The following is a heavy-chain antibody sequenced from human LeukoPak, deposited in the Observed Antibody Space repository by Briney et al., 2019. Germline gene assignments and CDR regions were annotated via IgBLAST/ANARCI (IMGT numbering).Heavy chain of an antibody. CDR3: AREGPRGNSQFDY. V-gene: IGHV3-33*01. Sequence: GGSLRLSCAASGSTFSNYGMHWVRQAPGKGLEWVALIWYDGSNKYYTDSVKGRLTISRDNSKDTLFLQMNSLRAEDTAVYYCAREGPRGNSQFDYWGQGTLVTVSS. J-gene: IGHJ4*02. CDR1: GSTFSNYG. D-gene: IGHD2/OR15-2a*01. CDR2: IWYDGSNK.